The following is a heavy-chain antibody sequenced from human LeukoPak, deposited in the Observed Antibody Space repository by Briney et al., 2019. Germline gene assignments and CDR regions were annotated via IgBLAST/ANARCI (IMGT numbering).Heavy chain of an antibody. J-gene: IGHJ4*02. CDR3: ARPRLSSGYYYL. CDR1: GGSFSGYY. V-gene: IGHV4-34*01. D-gene: IGHD3-22*01. Sequence: SETLSLTCAVYGGSFSGYYWSWIRLPPGKGLEWIGEINHSGSTNYNPSLKSRVTISVDTSKNQFSLKLSSVTAADTAVYYCARPRLSSGYYYLWGQGTLVTVSS. CDR2: INHSGST.